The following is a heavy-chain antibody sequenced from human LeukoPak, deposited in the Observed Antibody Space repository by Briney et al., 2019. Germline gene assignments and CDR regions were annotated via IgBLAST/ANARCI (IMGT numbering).Heavy chain of an antibody. D-gene: IGHD1-1*01. CDR2: IQQNGIEK. J-gene: IGHJ5*02. Sequence: GGPRRLSCAASGFTFRDFWMSWVRQAPGKGLEGVANIQQNGIEKYSVEGRLTISRDNVNSLLYLRINSLRADDKAMYYCARDRDGKDLWGQGTLVTVSS. V-gene: IGHV3-7*03. CDR3: ARDRDGKDL. CDR1: GFTFRDFW.